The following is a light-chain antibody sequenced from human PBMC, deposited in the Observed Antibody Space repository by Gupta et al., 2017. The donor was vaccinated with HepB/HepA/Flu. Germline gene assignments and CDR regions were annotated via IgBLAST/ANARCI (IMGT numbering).Light chain of an antibody. CDR1: QSRVSTDGNTY. V-gene: IGKV2-30*01. CDR3: RQNKWCPRT. Sequence: DVVLTQSPLSLPVTLGQPASISCTSSQSRVSTDGNTYFDWFHQRPGQSPRRLIYKVSKRDSGVPDRFSGSGSGTDFTLQISRVEAEDVGVYYCRQNKWCPRTFGQGTKVEIK. CDR2: KVS. J-gene: IGKJ2*02.